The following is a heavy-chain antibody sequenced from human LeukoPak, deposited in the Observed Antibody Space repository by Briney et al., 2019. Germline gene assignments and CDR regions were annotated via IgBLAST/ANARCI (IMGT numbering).Heavy chain of an antibody. J-gene: IGHJ6*03. Sequence: XXXXXXXWLGEINHSVSTNYNPSLKSRVSISVDTSKNQFSLKLSSVTAADTAVYYCAREAARPSYYYYYYMDVWGKGTTVTVSS. CDR2: INHSVST. CDR3: AREAARPSYYYYYYMDV. V-gene: IGHV4-34*01. D-gene: IGHD6-6*01.